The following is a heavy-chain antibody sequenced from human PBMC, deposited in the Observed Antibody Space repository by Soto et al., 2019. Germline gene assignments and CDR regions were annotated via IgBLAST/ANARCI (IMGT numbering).Heavy chain of an antibody. CDR2: ISYDGSNK. J-gene: IGHJ4*02. CDR3: AKESGGSAYFDC. CDR1: GFTFSSYG. Sequence: PGGSLRLSCAASGFTFSSYGMHWVRQAPGKGLEWVAVISYDGSNKYYADSVKGRFTISRDNSKNTLYLQMNSLRAEDTAVYYCAKESGGSAYFDCWGQGTLVTVSS. V-gene: IGHV3-30*18. D-gene: IGHD2-8*02.